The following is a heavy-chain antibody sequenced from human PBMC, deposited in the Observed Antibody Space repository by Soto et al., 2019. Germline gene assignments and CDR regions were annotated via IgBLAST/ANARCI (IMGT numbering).Heavy chain of an antibody. D-gene: IGHD2-2*01. CDR1: GFTFSNYW. Sequence: EVQLVESGGGLVQPGGSLRLSCAVSGFTFSNYWMHWVRQAPGKGLVWVSRINSDGSTTTYADSVKGRFTMSRDNAKNLMYLQMNSLRAEATAVYYCARDHCTSSVCYPSSLDYWGQGTLVTVSS. V-gene: IGHV3-74*03. CDR3: ARDHCTSSVCYPSSLDY. J-gene: IGHJ4*02. CDR2: INSDGSTT.